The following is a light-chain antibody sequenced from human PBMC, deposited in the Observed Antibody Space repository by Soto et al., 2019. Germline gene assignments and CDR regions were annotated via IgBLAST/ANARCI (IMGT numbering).Light chain of an antibody. CDR2: DAS. Sequence: EIVLTQSPATLSLSPGERATLSCRASQSVGSSLAWYQQKPGQAPRLLIYDASSRATGIPARFSGSGSGTDFTLTISSLEPEDFAVYYCQQRSNWLTFGGGTKVEIK. V-gene: IGKV3-11*01. CDR3: QQRSNWLT. J-gene: IGKJ4*01. CDR1: QSVGSS.